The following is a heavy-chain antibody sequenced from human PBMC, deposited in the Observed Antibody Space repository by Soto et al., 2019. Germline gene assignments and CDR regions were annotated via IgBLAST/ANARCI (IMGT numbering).Heavy chain of an antibody. J-gene: IGHJ4*02. CDR1: GFSLKNYA. V-gene: IGHV3-23*01. D-gene: IGHD2-2*01. Sequence: GGSLRLSCAASGFSLKNYAMTWVRQALGKGLEWVSGITGSGDKTYYADSVKGRFIISRDNSENTLYLQMNSLRAEDTALYYCARDCSSSSCSVWRYWGQGTQVTVSS. CDR2: ITGSGDKT. CDR3: ARDCSSSSCSVWRY.